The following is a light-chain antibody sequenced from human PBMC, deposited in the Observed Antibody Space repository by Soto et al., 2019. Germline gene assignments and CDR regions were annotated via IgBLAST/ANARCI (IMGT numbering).Light chain of an antibody. CDR2: DVS. V-gene: IGKV3-20*01. CDR3: QQYGSSQT. CDR1: QSVSNS. J-gene: IGKJ1*01. Sequence: ILLTQSPATLSLSPGERFTLSCRASQSVSNSLAWYQQKPGEPPRLLIYDVSNRPTGIPARFSGSVSGTDLTLTISRLEPEDFAVYYCQQYGSSQTFGQGTKVDI.